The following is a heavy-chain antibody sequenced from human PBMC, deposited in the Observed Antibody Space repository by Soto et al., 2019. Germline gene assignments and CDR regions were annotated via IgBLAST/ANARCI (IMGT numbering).Heavy chain of an antibody. CDR3: AKGADDDFWSRYCKFDD. D-gene: IGHD3-3*01. J-gene: IGHJ4*02. CDR1: GFTFSSYA. CDR2: ISGSGGST. V-gene: IGHV3-23*01. Sequence: GGSLRLSCAASGFTFSSYAMSWVRQAPGKGLEWVSAISGSGGSTYYADSVKGRFTISRDNSKNTLYLQMNSLRAEDTAVYYCAKGADDDFWSRYCKFDDWGQGTLVNVSS.